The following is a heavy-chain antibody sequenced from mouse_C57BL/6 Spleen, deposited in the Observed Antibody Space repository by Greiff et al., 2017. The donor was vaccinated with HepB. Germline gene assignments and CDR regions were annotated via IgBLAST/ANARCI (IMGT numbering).Heavy chain of an antibody. V-gene: IGHV1-36*01. D-gene: IGHD1-1*01. Sequence: EVQLQQSGPVLVKPGPSVKISCKASGFTFTDYYMHWVKQSHGKSLEWIGLVYPYNGGTSYNQKFKGKATLTVDTSSSTAYMELNSLTSEDAAVYYCAREEDYYGSSHWYFDVWGTGTTVTVSS. CDR3: AREEDYYGSSHWYFDV. CDR2: VYPYNGGT. J-gene: IGHJ1*03. CDR1: GFTFTDYY.